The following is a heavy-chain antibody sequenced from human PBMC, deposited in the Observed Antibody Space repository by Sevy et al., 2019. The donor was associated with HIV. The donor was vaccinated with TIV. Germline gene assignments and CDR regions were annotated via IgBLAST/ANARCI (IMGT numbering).Heavy chain of an antibody. CDR3: ARAFCSGGRCYSLAY. V-gene: IGHV1-18*01. Sequence: ASVKVSCKVSGYTFSTYRITWVRQAPGQGLEWMGWISPHNGDTNYARKLQGKVSMTTDTSTTTAYMELRGLTSDDTALDYCARAFCSGGRCYSLAYWGQGTLVTVSS. D-gene: IGHD2-15*01. J-gene: IGHJ4*02. CDR2: ISPHNGDT. CDR1: GYTFSTYR.